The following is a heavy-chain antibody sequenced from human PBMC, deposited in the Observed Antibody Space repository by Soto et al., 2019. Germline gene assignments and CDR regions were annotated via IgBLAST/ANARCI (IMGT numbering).Heavy chain of an antibody. D-gene: IGHD2-2*01. CDR3: ARSVSFRYQLLKRGMDV. V-gene: IGHV1-69*13. CDR1: GGTFSSYA. J-gene: IGHJ6*02. CDR2: IIPIFATA. Sequence: SVKVSCKASGGTFSSYAISWVRQAPGQGLGWMGGIIPIFATANYAQKFQGRVMITVDESTTTAYMDLSSLRSEDTAVYYCARSVSFRYQLLKRGMDVWGQGTTVTVSS.